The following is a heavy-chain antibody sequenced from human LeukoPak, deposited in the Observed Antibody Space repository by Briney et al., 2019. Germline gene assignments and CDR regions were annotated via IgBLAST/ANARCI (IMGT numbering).Heavy chain of an antibody. Sequence: SETLSLTCIVSGGSISSSIYYWAWVRQPPGKGLEWIGTVFYNGATQYSPSLRSRVTISIDTSTNQFSLKLTSVTAADTALYYCARAFGDAFDIWGQGTMVTVSS. CDR1: GGSISSSIYY. CDR3: ARAFGDAFDI. CDR2: VFYNGAT. D-gene: IGHD3-10*01. J-gene: IGHJ3*02. V-gene: IGHV4-39*07.